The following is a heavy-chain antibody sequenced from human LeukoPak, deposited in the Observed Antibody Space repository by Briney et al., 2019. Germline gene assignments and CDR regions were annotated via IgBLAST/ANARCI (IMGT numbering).Heavy chain of an antibody. J-gene: IGHJ3*02. D-gene: IGHD5-18*01. Sequence: GGSLRLSCEGSAFIFSGDWMNWVRQTPGKGLEWVASIKEDGSERQYVDSVKGRFSISRDNTKGSLFLQLNSLRAEDTAVYYCARSTTAMAAGPGTFDIWGQGTMVTVSS. V-gene: IGHV3-7*03. CDR1: AFIFSGDW. CDR3: ARSTTAMAAGPGTFDI. CDR2: IKEDGSER.